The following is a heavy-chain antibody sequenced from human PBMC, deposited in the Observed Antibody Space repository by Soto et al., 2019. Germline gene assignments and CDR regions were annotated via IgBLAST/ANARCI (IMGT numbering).Heavy chain of an antibody. V-gene: IGHV4-4*02. CDR1: GGSISSSNF. CDR3: ERDTVRETSFDY. D-gene: IGHD4-4*01. CDR2: IYHSGRT. J-gene: IGHJ4*02. Sequence: PSETXSLTCSVSGGSISSSNFFSGFRQPPGKGLEWIGEIYHSGRTNYNPSLNSRVTISVDKSKNQLSLKLSSVTAADTAVYYCERDTVRETSFDYWGQGTLVTVSS.